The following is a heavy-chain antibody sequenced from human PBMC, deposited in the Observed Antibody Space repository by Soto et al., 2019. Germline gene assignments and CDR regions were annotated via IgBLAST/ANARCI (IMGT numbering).Heavy chain of an antibody. CDR1: GGSISSGGYY. J-gene: IGHJ5*02. Sequence: PSETLSLTCTVSGGSISSGGYYWSWIRQHPGKGLEWIGYIYYSGSTNYNPSLKSRVTISVDTSKNQFSLKLSSVTAADTAVYYCARDSSSDEGERNWFDPWGQGTLVTVSS. V-gene: IGHV4-61*08. CDR2: IYYSGST. D-gene: IGHD6-13*01. CDR3: ARDSSSDEGERNWFDP.